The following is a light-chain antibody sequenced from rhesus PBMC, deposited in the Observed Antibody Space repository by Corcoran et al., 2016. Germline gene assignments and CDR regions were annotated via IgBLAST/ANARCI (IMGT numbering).Light chain of an antibody. CDR1: QSISSW. Sequence: DIQMTQSPSSLSASVGDTVTITCRASQSISSWLDWYQQKPGKAPKLLIYKASSLQSGVPSRFSGIGSGTDFTLTISSLQPEDFATYYCLQYNSSPWTFGQGTKVEIK. CDR3: LQYNSSPWT. CDR2: KAS. V-gene: IGKV1-22*01. J-gene: IGKJ1*01.